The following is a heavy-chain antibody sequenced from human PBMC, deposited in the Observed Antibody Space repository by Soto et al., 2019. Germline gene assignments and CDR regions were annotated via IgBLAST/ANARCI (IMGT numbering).Heavy chain of an antibody. CDR3: AKGPIFGVENIYDY. V-gene: IGHV3-23*01. CDR2: MSGNGGSA. Sequence: EVQLLDSGGGLLQPGGSLRLSCAASGCTLSSYAMSWVRQAPGKGLEWVSGMSGNGGSAYYADSGKGRFTISRDNSKKTLYLQMNSLRAEDTAVYYCAKGPIFGVENIYDYWGQGTLVTVSS. J-gene: IGHJ4*02. CDR1: GCTLSSYA. D-gene: IGHD3-3*01.